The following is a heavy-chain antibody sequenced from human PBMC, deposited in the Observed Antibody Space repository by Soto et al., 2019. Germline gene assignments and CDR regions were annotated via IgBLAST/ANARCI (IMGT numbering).Heavy chain of an antibody. CDR2: IRPNGGGT. Sequence: DSVSVSCKASGFPFSDCYIHWVRQAPGPGLEYMGVIRPNGGGTSYPQKFQDRVIMTADTATSTVYMELSSLRSEDTAIYFCTRNFISSQDGFDAWG. CDR1: GFPFSDCY. CDR3: TRNFISSQDGFDA. D-gene: IGHD6-13*01. V-gene: IGHV1-46*03. J-gene: IGHJ4*01.